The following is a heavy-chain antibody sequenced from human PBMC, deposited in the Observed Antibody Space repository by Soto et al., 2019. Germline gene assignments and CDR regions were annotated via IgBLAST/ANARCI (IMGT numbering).Heavy chain of an antibody. D-gene: IGHD2-21*02. CDR2: ISGSGGST. J-gene: IGHJ2*01. CDR3: AGYCGGDCGYFDL. Sequence: EVQLLESGGGLVQPGGSLRLSCAASGFTFSSYAMSWVRQAPGKGLEWVSAISGSGGSTYYADSVKGRFTISRDNSKNTLYLQRNSLGAEDTAVYYCAGYCGGDCGYFDLWGRGTLVTVSS. V-gene: IGHV3-23*01. CDR1: GFTFSSYA.